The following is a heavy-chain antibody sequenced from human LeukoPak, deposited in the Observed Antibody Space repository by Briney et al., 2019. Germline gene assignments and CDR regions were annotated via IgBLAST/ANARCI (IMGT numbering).Heavy chain of an antibody. J-gene: IGHJ4*02. D-gene: IGHD5-18*01. CDR2: IIPIFGTA. CDR3: ARVINVDTTALVSFGY. V-gene: IGHV1-69*05. Sequence: SVKVSCKASGYTFTGYYMHWVRQAPGQGLEWMGGIIPIFGTANYAQKFQGRVTITTDESTSTAYMELSSLRSEDTAVYYCARVINVDTTALVSFGYWGQGTLVTVSS. CDR1: GYTFTGYY.